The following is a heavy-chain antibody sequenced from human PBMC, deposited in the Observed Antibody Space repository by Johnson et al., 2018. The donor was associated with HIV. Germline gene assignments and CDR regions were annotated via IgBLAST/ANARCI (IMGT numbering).Heavy chain of an antibody. J-gene: IGHJ3*02. V-gene: IGHV3-15*01. CDR1: GFTFNIAW. Sequence: MQLVESGGGLVKPGGSLRLSCAASGFTFNIAWMNWVRQAPGKGLEWVGRIKRNTDGGTTDYAPPVKGRLTISRDNSKNTLFLQMNSLRPEDTALYSCVKPPREVTVVDALDIWGQGTMVTVSS. CDR2: IKRNTDGGTT. D-gene: IGHD4-23*01. CDR3: VKPPREVTVVDALDI.